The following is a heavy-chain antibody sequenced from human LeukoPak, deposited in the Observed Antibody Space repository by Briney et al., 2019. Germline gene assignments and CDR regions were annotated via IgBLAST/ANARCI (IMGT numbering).Heavy chain of an antibody. CDR3: AVEWPFRSGYYLSDAFDI. CDR2: INPNSGGT. CDR1: GYTFTSYG. D-gene: IGHD3-22*01. V-gene: IGHV1-2*02. J-gene: IGHJ3*02. Sequence: ASVKVSCKASGYTFTSYGISWVRQAPGQGLEWMGWINPNSGGTNYAQKFQGRVTMTRDTSISTAYMELSRLRSDDTAVYYCAVEWPFRSGYYLSDAFDIWGQGTMVTVSS.